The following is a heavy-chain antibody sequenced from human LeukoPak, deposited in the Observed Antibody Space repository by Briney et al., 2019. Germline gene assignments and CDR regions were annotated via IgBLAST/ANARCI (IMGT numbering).Heavy chain of an antibody. CDR1: QFTFSRFA. CDR2: SGSGGTT. V-gene: IGHV3-23*01. Sequence: TGGSLRLSCAASQFTFSRFAMSWVRQAPGKGLEWVSGSGSGGTTYFADSVKGRFTISRDNSKNTLYLQMNSLRAEDTAVYYCAKDLGTGYALDYWGQGTLVTVSS. J-gene: IGHJ4*02. D-gene: IGHD5-12*01. CDR3: AKDLGTGYALDY.